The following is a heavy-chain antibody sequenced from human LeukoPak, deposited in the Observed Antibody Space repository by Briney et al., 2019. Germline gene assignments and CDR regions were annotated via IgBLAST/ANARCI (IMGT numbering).Heavy chain of an antibody. CDR1: GGTFSSYT. V-gene: IGHV1-69*02. J-gene: IGHJ3*02. Sequence: SVKVSCKASGGTFSSYTISWVRQAPGQGLEWMGRIIPILGIANYAQKFQGRVTITADKSTSTAYMELSSLRSEDTAVYYCARSRVRDYTRLDAFDIWGQGTMVTVSS. CDR3: ARSRVRDYTRLDAFDI. CDR2: IIPILGIA. D-gene: IGHD4-11*01.